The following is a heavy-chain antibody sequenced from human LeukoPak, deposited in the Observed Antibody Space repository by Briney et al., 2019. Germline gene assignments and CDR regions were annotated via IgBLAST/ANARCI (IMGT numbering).Heavy chain of an antibody. Sequence: GGSLRLSCAASGFTFSSYAMSWVRQAPGEGLEYLSGISSNGDSTYYADSVKGRFTISRDNSKNTLFLQMSSLRVEDTAFYYCVKDAKMATIGRTFDYWGQGTLVTVSS. CDR2: ISSNGDST. CDR3: VKDAKMATIGRTFDY. V-gene: IGHV3-64D*09. D-gene: IGHD5-24*01. CDR1: GFTFSSYA. J-gene: IGHJ4*02.